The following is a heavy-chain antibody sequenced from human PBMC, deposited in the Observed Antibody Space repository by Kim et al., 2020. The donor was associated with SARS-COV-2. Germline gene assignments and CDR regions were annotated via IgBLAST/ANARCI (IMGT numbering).Heavy chain of an antibody. CDR3: AKDYPGVVTAIPYYFDY. D-gene: IGHD2-21*02. V-gene: IGHV3-23*01. CDR2: ISGSGGST. J-gene: IGHJ4*01. Sequence: GGSLRLSCAASGFTFSSYAMSWVRQAPGKGLEWVSVISGSGGSTYYADSVKGRFTISRDNSKNTLYLQMNSLRAEDTAVYYCAKDYPGVVTAIPYYFDYLGHGTMVTVS. CDR1: GFTFSSYA.